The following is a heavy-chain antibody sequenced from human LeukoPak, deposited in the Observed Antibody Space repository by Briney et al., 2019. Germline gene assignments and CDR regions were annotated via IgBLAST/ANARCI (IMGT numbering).Heavy chain of an antibody. CDR1: GGSISSYY. D-gene: IGHD3-9*01. Sequence: PSETLSLTCTVSGGSISSYYWSWIRQPPGKGLEWIGYIYYSGSTNYNPSLKSRVTISVDTSKNQFSLKLSSVTAADTAVYYCARNPADILTGYYGGAWFDPWGQGTLVTVSS. CDR2: IYYSGST. J-gene: IGHJ5*02. V-gene: IGHV4-59*01. CDR3: ARNPADILTGYYGGAWFDP.